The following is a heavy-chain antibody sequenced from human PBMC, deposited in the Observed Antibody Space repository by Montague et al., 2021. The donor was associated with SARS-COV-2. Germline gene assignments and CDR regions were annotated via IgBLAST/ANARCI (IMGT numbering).Heavy chain of an antibody. Sequence: SETLSLTCTVSGGSISSSSYYWGWTRQPPGKGLEWIGSIYYSGSTYYNPSLKSRVTISVDTSKNQFSLKLSSVTAADTAVYYCARQSGRLWGIAVAGAFDYWGQGTLVTVSS. CDR3: ARQSGRLWGIAVAGAFDY. D-gene: IGHD6-19*01. V-gene: IGHV4-39*07. CDR1: GGSISSSSYY. J-gene: IGHJ4*02. CDR2: IYYSGST.